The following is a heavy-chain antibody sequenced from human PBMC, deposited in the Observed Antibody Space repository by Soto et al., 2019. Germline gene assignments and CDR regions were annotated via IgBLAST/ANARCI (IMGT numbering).Heavy chain of an antibody. CDR2: IKQDGSEK. V-gene: IGHV3-7*01. D-gene: IGHD3-10*01. CDR3: ASNGYYGSGLDPFDY. Sequence: EVQLVESGGGLVQPGGSLRLSCAASGFTFSSYWMSWVRQAPGKGLEWVANIKQDGSEKYYVDSVKCRFTISRDNAKNSLYLQMNSLRAEDTAVYYCASNGYYGSGLDPFDYWGQGALVTVSS. CDR1: GFTFSSYW. J-gene: IGHJ4*02.